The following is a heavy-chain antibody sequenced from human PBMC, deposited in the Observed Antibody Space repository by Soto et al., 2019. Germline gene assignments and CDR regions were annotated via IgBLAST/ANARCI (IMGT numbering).Heavy chain of an antibody. CDR3: ARNGYSGPRGIYYYYGMDV. D-gene: IGHD5-12*01. CDR2: ISAYNGNT. Sequence: ASVKVSCKASGYTFTSYGISWVRQAPGQGLEWMGWISAYNGNTNYAQKLQGRVTMTTDTSTSTAYMELRSLRSDDTAVYYCARNGYSGPRGIYYYYGMDVCGQGTTVTVSS. CDR1: GYTFTSYG. V-gene: IGHV1-18*01. J-gene: IGHJ6*02.